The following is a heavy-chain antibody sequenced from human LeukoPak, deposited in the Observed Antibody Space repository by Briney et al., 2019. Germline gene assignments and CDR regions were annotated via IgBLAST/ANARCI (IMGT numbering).Heavy chain of an antibody. CDR2: ISGSGGST. J-gene: IGHJ6*04. Sequence: GGSLRLSCAASGFTFSSYAMSWVRQAPGKGLEWVSAISGSGGSTYYADSVKGRFTISRDNSKNTLYLQMNSLRAEDMAVYYCATDYGSGSYHYYYYGMDVWGKGTTVTVSS. CDR3: ATDYGSGSYHYYYYGMDV. CDR1: GFTFSSYA. V-gene: IGHV3-23*01. D-gene: IGHD3-10*01.